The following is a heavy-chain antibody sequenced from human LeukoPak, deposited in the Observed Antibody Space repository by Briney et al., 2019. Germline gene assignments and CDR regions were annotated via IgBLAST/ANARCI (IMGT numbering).Heavy chain of an antibody. J-gene: IGHJ3*02. D-gene: IGHD3-3*01. CDR3: ARDFFEAVGI. V-gene: IGHV3-7*01. CDR2: IKQDGSEK. Sequence: GGSLRLSCVASGFTFSSYWMSWVRQAPGKGLEWVANIKQDGSEKYYVDSVKGRFTISRDNAKNSLYLQMNSLRAEDTAVYYCARDFFEAVGIWGQGTMVTVSS. CDR1: GFTFSSYW.